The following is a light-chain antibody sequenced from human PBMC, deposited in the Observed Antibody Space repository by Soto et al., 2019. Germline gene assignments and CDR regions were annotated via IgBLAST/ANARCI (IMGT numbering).Light chain of an antibody. Sequence: EIVLTQSPATLSLSPGERATLSCRASQSVSSYLAWYQQKPGQAPRLLLYDASNRATGIPARFSGSGSGTDFTLTISSLEPEDFAVYYCQQRSNFLTFGGGTKVEIK. J-gene: IGKJ4*01. CDR1: QSVSSY. CDR3: QQRSNFLT. V-gene: IGKV3-11*01. CDR2: DAS.